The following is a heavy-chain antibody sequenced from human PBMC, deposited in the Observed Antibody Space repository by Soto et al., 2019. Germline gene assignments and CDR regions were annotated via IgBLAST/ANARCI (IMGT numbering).Heavy chain of an antibody. D-gene: IGHD5-12*01. V-gene: IGHV3-20*04. Sequence: SGGSLRLSCTASGFNFDDYGMAWVRQFPGKGLEWVSGVNWNGGNSGYADSVKGRFTISRDNIKNTLYLHMNSLRAGDTAFYYCVRALSGHDHFFDSWGLGTLVTVSS. J-gene: IGHJ4*02. CDR2: VNWNGGNS. CDR1: GFNFDDYG. CDR3: VRALSGHDHFFDS.